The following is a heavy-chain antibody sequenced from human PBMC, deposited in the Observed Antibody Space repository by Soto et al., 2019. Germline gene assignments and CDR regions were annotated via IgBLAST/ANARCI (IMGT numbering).Heavy chain of an antibody. CDR1: GFTFSNAW. Sequence: GGSLRLSCAASGFTFSNAWMNWVRQAPGKGLEWVGRIKSKTDGGTTDYAAPVKGRFTISRDDSKNTLYLQMNSLKTEDTAVYYCTTEFGPYGSGSYWVEWGMDVWGQGTTVTVSS. J-gene: IGHJ6*02. D-gene: IGHD3-10*01. CDR2: IKSKTDGGTT. CDR3: TTEFGPYGSGSYWVEWGMDV. V-gene: IGHV3-15*07.